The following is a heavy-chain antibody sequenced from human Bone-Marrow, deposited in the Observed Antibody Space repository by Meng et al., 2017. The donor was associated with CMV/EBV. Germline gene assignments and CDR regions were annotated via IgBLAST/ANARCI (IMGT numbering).Heavy chain of an antibody. CDR3: ARLGEYYDYGMDV. CDR2: IYPGDSDP. CDR1: GYSFTSYW. J-gene: IGHJ6*02. D-gene: IGHD1-26*01. Sequence: GESLKISCKGSGYSFTSYWIGWVRQMPGKGLEWMGIIYPGDSDPRYSPSFQGQVTSSADKSISTAYLQWSSLKASDTAMYYCARLGEYYDYGMDVWGQGTTVTVSS. V-gene: IGHV5-51*01.